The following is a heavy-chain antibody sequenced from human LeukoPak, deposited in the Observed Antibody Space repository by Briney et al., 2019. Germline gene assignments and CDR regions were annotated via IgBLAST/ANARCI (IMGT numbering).Heavy chain of an antibody. J-gene: IGHJ3*02. Sequence: GASVKVSCKASGGTFSSYAISWVRQAPGQGLEWMGGIIPIFGTANYAQKLQGRVTMTTDTSTSTAYMELRSLRSDDTAVYYCARVIAVAGNGDAFDIWGQGTMVTVSS. V-gene: IGHV1-69*05. CDR1: GGTFSSYA. CDR3: ARVIAVAGNGDAFDI. D-gene: IGHD6-19*01. CDR2: IIPIFGTA.